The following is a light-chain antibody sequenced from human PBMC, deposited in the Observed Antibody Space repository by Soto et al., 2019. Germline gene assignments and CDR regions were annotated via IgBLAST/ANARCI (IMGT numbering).Light chain of an antibody. Sequence: ATLSCSAIQSVSSSYLAWYQQKPGQAPRLLIYGASTRATGIPARFSGSGSGTEFTLTISSLQSEDFAVYYCQQYNNWPPITFGQGTRLEIK. J-gene: IGKJ5*01. V-gene: IGKV3-15*01. CDR2: GAS. CDR1: QSVSSSY. CDR3: QQYNNWPPIT.